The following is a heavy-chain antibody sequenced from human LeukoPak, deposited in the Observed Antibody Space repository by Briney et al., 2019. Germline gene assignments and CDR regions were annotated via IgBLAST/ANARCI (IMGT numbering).Heavy chain of an antibody. CDR1: GFTFSSYA. CDR2: ITSSSSTI. Sequence: GGSLRLSCAASGFTFSSYAMHWVRQAPGKGLEWVSYITSSSSTIYYADSVKGRFTISRDNAKNSLYLQMNSLRAEDTAVYYCARDVGVTTTYYFDYWGQGTLVTVSS. J-gene: IGHJ4*02. V-gene: IGHV3-48*04. D-gene: IGHD3-22*01. CDR3: ARDVGVTTTYYFDY.